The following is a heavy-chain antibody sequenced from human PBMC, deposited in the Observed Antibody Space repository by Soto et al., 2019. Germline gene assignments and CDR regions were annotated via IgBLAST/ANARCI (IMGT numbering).Heavy chain of an antibody. J-gene: IGHJ6*02. V-gene: IGHV3-74*01. D-gene: IGHD1-26*01. CDR2: INGDGSRT. CDR3: ANGQASIGTDV. CDR1: GFTFSSYW. Sequence: GGSLRLSCAASGFTFSSYWMHWVRQAPGKGLVWVSRINGDGSRTTYADSVKGRFTISRDNAKNTLYLQMNSLTAEDTAVYYCANGQASIGTDVWGQGTTVTVSS.